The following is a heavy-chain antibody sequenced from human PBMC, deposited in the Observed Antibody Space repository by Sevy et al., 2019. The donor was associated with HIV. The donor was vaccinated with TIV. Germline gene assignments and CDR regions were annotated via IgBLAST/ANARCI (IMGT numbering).Heavy chain of an antibody. J-gene: IGHJ4*02. CDR3: ARSLRRIKPVLEGGSYDS. Sequence: ASVKVSCETSGYTFSSYDINWVRQAPGQGLEWMGWMNPNNGNTAYAPKFQGRITMTSNTSISTAYIGLSRLRSEDTAVYYCARSLRRIKPVLEGGSYDSWGQGTLVTVSS. V-gene: IGHV1-8*01. D-gene: IGHD1-26*01. CDR2: MNPNNGNT. CDR1: GYTFSSYD.